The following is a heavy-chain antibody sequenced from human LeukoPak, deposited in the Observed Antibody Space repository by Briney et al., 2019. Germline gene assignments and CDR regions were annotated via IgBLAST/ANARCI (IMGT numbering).Heavy chain of an antibody. CDR3: TTQGHHYDSSGYNFVDY. CDR1: GFTFSSYA. CDR2: IKSKIDGGTT. V-gene: IGHV3-15*01. J-gene: IGHJ4*02. D-gene: IGHD3-22*01. Sequence: GGSLRLSCAASGFTFSSYAMSWVRQAPGKGLEWVGVIKSKIDGGTTDYAAPVKGRFATSRDDSKNTVYLQMNSLKTEDTAVYYCTTQGHHYDSSGYNFVDYWGQGTLVTVSS.